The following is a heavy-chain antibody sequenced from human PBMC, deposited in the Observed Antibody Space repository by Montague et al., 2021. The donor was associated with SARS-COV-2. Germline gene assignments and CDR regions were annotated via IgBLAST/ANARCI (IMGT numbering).Heavy chain of an antibody. J-gene: IGHJ6*03. V-gene: IGHV4-31*03. CDR2: IYYSGST. CDR1: GGSISSGGYY. CDR3: ASTYGGNLGYYYYYMDV. D-gene: IGHD4-23*01. Sequence: TLSLTCTVSGGSISSGGYYWSWIRQHPGKGLEWIGYIYYSGSTYYNPSLKSRVTISVDTPKNQFSLKLGSVTAADTAVYYCASTYGGNLGYYYYYMDVWGKGTTVTVSS.